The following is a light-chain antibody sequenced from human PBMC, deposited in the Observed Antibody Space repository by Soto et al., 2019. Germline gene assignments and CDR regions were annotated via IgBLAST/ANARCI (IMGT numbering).Light chain of an antibody. CDR2: DVS. CDR3: SSYTSSSPLYGI. Sequence: QSALTQPASVSGSPGQSITISCTGTSSDVGGYNYVSWYQQHPGKAPKLMIYDVSDRPSGVSNRFSGSKSGTTASLTISGLQAEDEADYYCSSYTSSSPLYGIFGGGTKLTVL. J-gene: IGLJ2*01. CDR1: SSDVGGYNY. V-gene: IGLV2-14*03.